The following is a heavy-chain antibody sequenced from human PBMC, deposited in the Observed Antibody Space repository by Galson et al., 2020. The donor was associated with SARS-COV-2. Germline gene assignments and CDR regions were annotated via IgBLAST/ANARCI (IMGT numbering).Heavy chain of an antibody. Sequence: SVKVSCKASGGTFSSYAISWVRQAPVQGLEWMGGIIPIFGTANYAQKFQGRVTITADESTSTAYMELSSLRSEDTAVYYCASGARHLDDFWSPTSYGMDVWGQGTTVTVSS. J-gene: IGHJ6*02. CDR3: ASGARHLDDFWSPTSYGMDV. D-gene: IGHD3-3*01. CDR1: GGTFSSYA. CDR2: IIPIFGTA. V-gene: IGHV1-69*13.